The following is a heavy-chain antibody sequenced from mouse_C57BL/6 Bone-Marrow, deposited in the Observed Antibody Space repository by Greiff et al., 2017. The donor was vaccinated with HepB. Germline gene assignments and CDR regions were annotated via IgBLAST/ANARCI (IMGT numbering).Heavy chain of an antibody. D-gene: IGHD2-4*01. CDR1: GYTFTSYW. CDR3: ARLGDYDGVRAMDY. Sequence: QVQLQQPGAELVKPGASVKLSCKASGYTFTSYWMHWVKQRPGQGLEWIGMIHPNSGSTNYNEKFKSKATLTVDKSSSTAYMQLSSLTSEDSAVYYCARLGDYDGVRAMDYWGQGTSVTVSS. CDR2: IHPNSGST. V-gene: IGHV1-64*01. J-gene: IGHJ4*01.